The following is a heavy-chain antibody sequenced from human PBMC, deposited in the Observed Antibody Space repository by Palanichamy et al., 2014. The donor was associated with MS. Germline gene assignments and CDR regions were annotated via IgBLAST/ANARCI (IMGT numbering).Heavy chain of an antibody. V-gene: IGHV3-7*03. CDR3: VRDNSGDGWYY. CDR2: INKDGSEK. Sequence: EVQLVESGGGLVQPGGSLRLSCVVSGFTFRDYWMSWVRQAPGKGLEWVANINKDGSEKHYVDSVRGRFTISRDNAKNSLYLQMSSRRVEDTAVYYCVRDNSGDGWYYWGQGTLVPVSS. J-gene: IGHJ4*02. CDR1: GFTFRDYW. D-gene: IGHD5-24*01.